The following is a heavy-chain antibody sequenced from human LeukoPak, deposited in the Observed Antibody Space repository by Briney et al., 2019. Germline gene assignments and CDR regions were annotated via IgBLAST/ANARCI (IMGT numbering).Heavy chain of an antibody. CDR3: VKASSSSPQYNWFDA. J-gene: IGHJ5*02. Sequence: KPGGSLRLSCAASGFTFSTYAMSWVRQAPGKGLEWVSVVSGTGGRTYYADSVKGRFTISRDSSKNTLYLQMDSLRAEDTALYYCVKASSSSPQYNWFDAWGQGTLVTVSS. D-gene: IGHD6-6*01. V-gene: IGHV3-23*01. CDR1: GFTFSTYA. CDR2: VSGTGGRT.